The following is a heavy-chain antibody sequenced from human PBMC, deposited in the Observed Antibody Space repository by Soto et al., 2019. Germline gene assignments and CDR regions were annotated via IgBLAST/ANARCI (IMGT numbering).Heavy chain of an antibody. CDR1: GGSISSYY. CDR2: IYYSGST. D-gene: IGHD3-3*01. V-gene: IGHV4-59*01. CDR3: ARVDDFWSGYYYGMDV. Sequence: SETLSLTCTVSGGSISSYYWRWIRQPPGKGLEWIGYIYYSGSTNYNPSLKSRVTISVDTSKNQFSLKLSSVTAADTAVYYCARVDDFWSGYYYGMDVWGQGTTVTVSS. J-gene: IGHJ6*02.